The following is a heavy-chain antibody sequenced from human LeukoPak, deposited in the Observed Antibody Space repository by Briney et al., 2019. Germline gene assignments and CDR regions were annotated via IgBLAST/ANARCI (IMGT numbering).Heavy chain of an antibody. CDR1: GGSISSSSYY. CDR2: IYYSGST. J-gene: IGHJ5*02. D-gene: IGHD2-21*02. CDR3: ARHVGFFGWAYCGGDCYGGRFDP. V-gene: IGHV4-39*01. Sequence: SETLSLTCTVSGGSISSSSYYWGWIRQPPGKGLEWIGSIYYSGSTYYNPSLKSRVTISVDTSKNQFSLKLSSVTAADTAVYYCARHVGFFGWAYCGGDCYGGRFDPWGQGTLVTVSS.